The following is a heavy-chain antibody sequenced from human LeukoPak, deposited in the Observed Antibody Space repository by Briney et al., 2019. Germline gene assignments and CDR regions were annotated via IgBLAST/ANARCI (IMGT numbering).Heavy chain of an antibody. CDR1: GYTFTDYY. V-gene: IGHV1-2*02. Sequence: ASVKVSCKASGYTFTDYYMHWVRQTPGLGFEWMGWINPNDGDTNYAQKFQGRVTMTRDTSISTAHMEVSGLRSDDTAVYYCARANFLYCSSSTCLFDYWGQGTLVTVSS. CDR3: ARANFLYCSSSTCLFDY. D-gene: IGHD2-2*01. J-gene: IGHJ4*02. CDR2: INPNDGDT.